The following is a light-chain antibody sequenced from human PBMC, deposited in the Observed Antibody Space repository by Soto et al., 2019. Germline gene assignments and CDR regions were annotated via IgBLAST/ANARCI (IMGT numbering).Light chain of an antibody. Sequence: DIVMTQSPDSLAVSLGERATINCKSSQSVLHSSNNLNYLAWYQQKPGQAPTLLIYWASTRESGVPDRFSGSGSGTDFTLTISSLQAEDVAVYSCQQYYSTPSITFGQGTRLEIK. CDR3: QQYYSTPSIT. CDR1: QSVLHSSNNLNY. CDR2: WAS. J-gene: IGKJ5*01. V-gene: IGKV4-1*01.